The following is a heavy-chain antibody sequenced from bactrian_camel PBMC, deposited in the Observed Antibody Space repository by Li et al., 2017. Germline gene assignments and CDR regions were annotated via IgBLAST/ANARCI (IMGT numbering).Heavy chain of an antibody. CDR2: YNSAGDSA. CDR1: GFTFSSYW. D-gene: IGHD5*01. V-gene: IGHV3S25*01. CDR3: AADTRLYQCELRADLYNY. Sequence: QVQLVESGGDLVQPGESLRLSCAASGFTFSSYWMHWVRQAPGKGLEWVSTYNSAGDSAYYADSVKGRFTISQDDAKKTVYLQMSSLKPEDTAEYYCAADTRLYQCELRADLYNYWGQGTQVTVS. J-gene: IGHJ4*01.